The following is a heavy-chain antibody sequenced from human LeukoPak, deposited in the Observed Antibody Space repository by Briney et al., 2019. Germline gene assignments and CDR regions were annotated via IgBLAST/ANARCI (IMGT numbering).Heavy chain of an antibody. CDR2: IFYSGST. D-gene: IGHD3-9*01. CDR1: GGSIRSYY. J-gene: IGHJ4*02. CDR3: ARQIFSFLTGYYKLDY. V-gene: IGHV4-59*08. Sequence: PSETLSLTCTVSGGSIRSYYWSWIRQPPGKGLEWMGYIFYSGSTNYNPSLKSRVTVSVDTSKNQFSLKLSSVTAADTAVYYCARQIFSFLTGYYKLDYWGQGTLVTVSS.